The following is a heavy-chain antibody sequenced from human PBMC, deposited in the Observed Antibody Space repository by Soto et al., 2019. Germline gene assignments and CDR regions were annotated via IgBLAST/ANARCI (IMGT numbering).Heavy chain of an antibody. V-gene: IGHV1-69*06. CDR3: ARHPRTAALQLLDYYYYAMDV. CDR2: IIPIFGTA. D-gene: IGHD4-4*01. J-gene: IGHJ6*02. CDR1: GGTFSSYA. Sequence: ASVKVSCKASGGTFSSYAISWVRQAPGQGLEWMGGIIPIFGTANYSQKFQGRVTITADKSTSTAYMELSILRAEDTAVYYCARHPRTAALQLLDYYYYAMDVSGQGTKVTVS.